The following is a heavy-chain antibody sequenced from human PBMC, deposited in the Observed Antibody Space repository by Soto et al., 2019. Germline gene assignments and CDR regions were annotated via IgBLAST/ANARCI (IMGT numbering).Heavy chain of an antibody. D-gene: IGHD1-26*01. CDR1: DTPIGMYY. CDR3: SRGGRSSRYYFDW. Sequence: WGPLDFTGAGSDTPIGMYYWNGLGQPPGTGLDLIGYIYYSGSTNYNPSLKSRVTISVDTSKNQFSLKVSSVTAADTAVYRWSRGGRSSRYYFDWWAKGPPVIVS. J-gene: IGHJ4*02. V-gene: IGHV4-59*01. CDR2: IYYSGST.